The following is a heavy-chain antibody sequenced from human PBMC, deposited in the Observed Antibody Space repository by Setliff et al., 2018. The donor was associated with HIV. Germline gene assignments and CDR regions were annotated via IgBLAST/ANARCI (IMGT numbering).Heavy chain of an antibody. CDR3: ARCDYFGSQSPRGFYFDY. D-gene: IGHD3-10*01. CDR2: INPSSGGP. Sequence: ASVKVSCKASGYTFTDYYVHWVRQAPGQGLEWMGWINPSSGGPNYAQTFQGRVTMTRDTSITTAYLDLTSLRSDDTAVYYCARCDYFGSQSPRGFYFDYWGQGTLVTVSS. V-gene: IGHV1-2*02. CDR1: GYTFTDYY. J-gene: IGHJ4*02.